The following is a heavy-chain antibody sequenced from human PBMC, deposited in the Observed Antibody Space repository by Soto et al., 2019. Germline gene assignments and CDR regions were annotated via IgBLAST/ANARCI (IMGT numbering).Heavy chain of an antibody. Sequence: QVQLVESGGGVVQPGRSLRLSCAASGFTFSSYAMRWVRQAPGKGLEWVAVISYDGSNKYYADSVKGRFTISRDNSKNTLYLQMNSLRAEDTAVYYCARATRPDIVLMATTYYYYYYGMDVWGQGTTVTVSS. J-gene: IGHJ6*02. CDR3: ARATRPDIVLMATTYYYYYYGMDV. CDR1: GFTFSSYA. D-gene: IGHD2-8*01. V-gene: IGHV3-30-3*01. CDR2: ISYDGSNK.